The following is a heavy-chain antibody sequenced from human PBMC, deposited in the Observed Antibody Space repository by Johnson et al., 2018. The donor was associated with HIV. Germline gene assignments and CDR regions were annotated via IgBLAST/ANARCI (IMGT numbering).Heavy chain of an antibody. D-gene: IGHD4-23*01. V-gene: IGHV3-23*04. CDR2: ISGSGGST. CDR1: GFTFSSYA. Sequence: EKLVESGGGLVQPGGSLRLSCAASGFTFSSYAMSWVRQAPGKGLEWVSAISGSGGSTYYADSVKGRFTISRDNSKNTLYLQMNSLRAEDTAVYYCAKVGATVVTPRGEAFDIWGQGAMVTVSS. J-gene: IGHJ3*02. CDR3: AKVGATVVTPRGEAFDI.